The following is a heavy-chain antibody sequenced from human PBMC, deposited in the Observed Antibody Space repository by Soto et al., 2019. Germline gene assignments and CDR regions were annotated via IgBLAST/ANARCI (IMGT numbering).Heavy chain of an antibody. D-gene: IGHD6-19*01. Sequence: QVQLQQWGAGLLKPSETLSLTCVVYGGSFNSNYWTWVRQPPGKGLEWIGEINHSGSTNYNASLKSRVTISVDTSKNQFSLNLSSVTAADTAVYYCLSARFDYWGQGTLVTVSS. V-gene: IGHV4-34*01. CDR3: LSARFDY. J-gene: IGHJ4*02. CDR1: GGSFNSNY. CDR2: INHSGST.